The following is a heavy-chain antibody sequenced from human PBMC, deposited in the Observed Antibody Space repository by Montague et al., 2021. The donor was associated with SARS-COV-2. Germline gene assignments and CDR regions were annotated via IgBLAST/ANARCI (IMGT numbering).Heavy chain of an antibody. CDR2: FYSVGST. J-gene: IGHJ3*02. CDR3: ARETMTADSFDI. CDR1: GGSISSYN. Sequence: SETLSLTCTVSGGSISSYNWSWIRQSPGKGLEWIGYFYSVGSTYYNPSLKSRATISRDTSKNQFSLKVRSVTAADTAVYYCARETMTADSFDIWGQGTMVTVSS. V-gene: IGHV4-59*01. D-gene: IGHD1-14*01.